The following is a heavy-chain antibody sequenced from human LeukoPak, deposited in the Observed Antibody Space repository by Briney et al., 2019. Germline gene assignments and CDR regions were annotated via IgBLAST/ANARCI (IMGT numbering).Heavy chain of an antibody. Sequence: GGSLRLSCAASGFTFSNFWMTWVRQAPGMGLEWVANIKQDGSEKYYVDSMRGRFTISRDNAQNSLYLQMNSLRAEDTAVYYCARKHFGGHGYDHWGQGTLVTVPS. CDR1: GFTFSNFW. D-gene: IGHD4-23*01. CDR3: ARKHFGGHGYDH. V-gene: IGHV3-7*01. J-gene: IGHJ4*02. CDR2: IKQDGSEK.